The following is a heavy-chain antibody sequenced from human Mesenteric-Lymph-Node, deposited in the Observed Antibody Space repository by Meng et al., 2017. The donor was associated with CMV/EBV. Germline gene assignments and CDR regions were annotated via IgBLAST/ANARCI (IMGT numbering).Heavy chain of an antibody. CDR1: VSSSA. CDR2: VNAGNGNT. CDR3: ARVPTAIVVVPADVGLDY. V-gene: IGHV1-3*01. Sequence: VSSSAMHGHRQAPGQRLAWMGWVNAGNGNTKYTQVYQGRVIISRDTSASKAYMELRSLRSDDTAVDYWARVPTAIVVVPADVGLDYWGQGTLVTVSS. D-gene: IGHD2-2*01. J-gene: IGHJ4*02.